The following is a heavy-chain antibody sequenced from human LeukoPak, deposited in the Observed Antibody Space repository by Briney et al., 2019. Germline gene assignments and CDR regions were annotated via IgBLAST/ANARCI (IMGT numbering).Heavy chain of an antibody. CDR1: GGSISSGSYY. Sequence: SETLSLTCTVSGGSISSGSYYWSWIRQPAGKGLEWIGRIYTSGSTNYNPSLKSRVTISVDTSKNQFSLKLSSVTAADTAVYYCARDALWFGEFDAFDIWGQGTMVTVSS. J-gene: IGHJ3*02. D-gene: IGHD3-10*01. CDR2: IYTSGST. V-gene: IGHV4-61*02. CDR3: ARDALWFGEFDAFDI.